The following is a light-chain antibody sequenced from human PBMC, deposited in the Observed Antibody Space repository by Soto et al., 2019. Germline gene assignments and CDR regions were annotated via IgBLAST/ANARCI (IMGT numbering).Light chain of an antibody. CDR2: DAA. CDR3: QQSSRWPPSLT. J-gene: IGKJ4*01. Sequence: EIVLTQSPATLSLSPGEGATLSCRASQTVTSSLVWYQHKPGQAPRLLIYDAAVRATGIPARFSGSGSRTDFTLTISSLEPEDFAVYYCQQSSRWPPSLTFGGGTKVELK. CDR1: QTVTSS. V-gene: IGKV3-11*01.